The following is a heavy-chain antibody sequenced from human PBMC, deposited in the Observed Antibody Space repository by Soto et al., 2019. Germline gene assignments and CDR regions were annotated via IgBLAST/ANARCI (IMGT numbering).Heavy chain of an antibody. CDR3: ARESEDLTSNFDY. J-gene: IGHJ4*02. CDR1: GFTFTRYS. CDR2: ISSTTNYI. Sequence: GGSLRLSCAASGFTFTRYSMNWVRQAPGKGLEWVSSISSTTNYIYYGDSMKGRFTISRDNAKNSLYLEMNSLRAEDTPVYYCARESEDLTSNFDYWGQGTLVTVSS. V-gene: IGHV3-21*06.